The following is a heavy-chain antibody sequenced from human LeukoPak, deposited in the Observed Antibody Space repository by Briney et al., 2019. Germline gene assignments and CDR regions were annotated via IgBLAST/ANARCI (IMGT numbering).Heavy chain of an antibody. V-gene: IGHV4-39*07. J-gene: IGHJ6*03. Sequence: NPSETLSLTCTVSGGSISSSSYYWGWIRQPPGKGLEWIGSIHHSGNTNYNPSLKSRVTISADMSKNQFSLKLSSVTAADTAVYYCARGCNFWSGYYYMDVWGKGTTVTVSS. CDR2: IHHSGNT. D-gene: IGHD3-3*01. CDR3: ARGCNFWSGYYYMDV. CDR1: GGSISSSSYY.